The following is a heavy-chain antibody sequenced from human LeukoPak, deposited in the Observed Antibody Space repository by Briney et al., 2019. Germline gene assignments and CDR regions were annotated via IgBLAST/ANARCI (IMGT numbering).Heavy chain of an antibody. V-gene: IGHV1-46*01. J-gene: IGHJ3*02. CDR1: GYTFTSYY. D-gene: IGHD2-21*02. Sequence: ASVTVSCTASGYTFTSYYMHWVRQAPGQGLEWMGIINPSGGSTSYAQKFQGRVTMTRDTSTSTVYMELSSLRSEDTAVYYCASKSLIGVTARAFGAFDIWGQGTMVTVSS. CDR2: INPSGGST. CDR3: ASKSLIGVTARAFGAFDI.